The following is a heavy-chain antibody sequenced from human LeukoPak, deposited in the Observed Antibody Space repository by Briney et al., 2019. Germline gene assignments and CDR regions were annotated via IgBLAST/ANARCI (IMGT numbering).Heavy chain of an antibody. CDR1: GGSFSGYY. J-gene: IGHJ6*03. D-gene: IGHD1-26*01. CDR2: INHSGST. V-gene: IGHV4-34*01. CDR3: ARRKVGATFYYYYYMDV. Sequence: SETLSLTCAVYGGSFSGYYWSWIRQPPGKGLEWIGEINHSGSTNYNPSLKSRVTISVDTSKNQFSLKLSSVTAADTAVYYCARRKVGATFYYYYYMDVWGKGATVTISS.